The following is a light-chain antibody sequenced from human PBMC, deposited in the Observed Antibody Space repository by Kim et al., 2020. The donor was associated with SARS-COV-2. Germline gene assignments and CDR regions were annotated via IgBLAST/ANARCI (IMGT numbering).Light chain of an antibody. CDR3: QQYGNTPYT. CDR1: QRVSSGY. CDR2: IAS. V-gene: IGKV3-20*01. J-gene: IGKJ2*01. Sequence: PGDTATLSCRASQRVSSGYVAWYQQKPGQSPRLLIYIASSRATGVPARFSGGGSGTDFTLTISRLEPEDFAVYYCQQYGNTPYTFGQGTKLE.